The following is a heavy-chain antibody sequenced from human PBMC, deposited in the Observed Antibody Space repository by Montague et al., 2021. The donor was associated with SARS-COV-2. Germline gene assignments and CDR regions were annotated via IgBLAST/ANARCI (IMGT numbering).Heavy chain of an antibody. V-gene: IGHV4-4*02. Sequence: SETLSLTCTVPGASIISSNWWSWLRQSPGKGLEWIGEVYHGGRVSYNPSLESRLTISMDRSRNEFSLTVSSATAADTAIYYCVRGPDYGSGTFQDWFDPWGQGTQVTVSS. CDR3: VRGPDYGSGTFQDWFDP. CDR2: VYHGGRV. CDR1: GASIISSNW. J-gene: IGHJ5*02. D-gene: IGHD3-10*01.